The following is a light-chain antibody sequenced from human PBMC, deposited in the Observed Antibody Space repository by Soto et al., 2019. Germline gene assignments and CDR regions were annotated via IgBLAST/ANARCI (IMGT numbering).Light chain of an antibody. CDR1: SSNIGANYD. J-gene: IGLJ1*01. CDR2: GNN. V-gene: IGLV1-40*01. CDR3: QSYDSTLSARYV. Sequence: QAVVTQPPSASGTPGQRVTISCSGSSSNIGANYDVHWYQHRPGTAPKLLIFGNNNRPSGVPDRFSGSKSGTSASLAITGLQAEDEGDYYCQSYDSTLSARYVFGTGTKVTVL.